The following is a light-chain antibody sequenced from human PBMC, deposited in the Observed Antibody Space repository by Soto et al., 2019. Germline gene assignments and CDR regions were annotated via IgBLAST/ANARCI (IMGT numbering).Light chain of an antibody. Sequence: EIVLTQSPGTLSLSPGERATLSCRASQSVSSSYLAWYQQKPGQAPRLLIYGASSRATGIPDRFSGSGSGTDFTLNINRLEPEDLAVYYCQQYGSPPITFGQGTRLEIK. CDR3: QQYGSPPIT. V-gene: IGKV3-20*01. CDR1: QSVSSSY. J-gene: IGKJ5*01. CDR2: GAS.